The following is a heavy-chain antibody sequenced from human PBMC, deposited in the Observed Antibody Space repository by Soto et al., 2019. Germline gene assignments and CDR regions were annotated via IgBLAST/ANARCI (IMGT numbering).Heavy chain of an antibody. Sequence: GGSLRLSCAASGFTFSSYAMSWVRQAPGKGLEWVSAISGSGGSTYYADSVKGRFTISRDNSKNTLYLQMNSLRAEDTAVYYCAKESSSPAWYSSGWHLSYYYYYYGMDVWGQGTTVTVSS. D-gene: IGHD6-19*01. V-gene: IGHV3-23*01. CDR3: AKESSSPAWYSSGWHLSYYYYYYGMDV. CDR2: ISGSGGST. J-gene: IGHJ6*02. CDR1: GFTFSSYA.